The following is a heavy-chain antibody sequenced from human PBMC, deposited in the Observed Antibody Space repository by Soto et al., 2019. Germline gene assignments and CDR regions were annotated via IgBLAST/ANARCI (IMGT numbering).Heavy chain of an antibody. Sequence: QVQLQESGPGLVKPSETLSLTCTVSGGSITNYYCSWFRQPPGKGLEWIGYIQYNGYSAYNLSLKGRVTMSMDMSKPQFSLMLESVTATDTAVYYCARHGFGSLHGLVDVWGQGTTVIVSS. CDR1: GGSITNYY. D-gene: IGHD3-10*01. J-gene: IGHJ6*02. CDR2: IQYNGYS. V-gene: IGHV4-59*08. CDR3: ARHGFGSLHGLVDV.